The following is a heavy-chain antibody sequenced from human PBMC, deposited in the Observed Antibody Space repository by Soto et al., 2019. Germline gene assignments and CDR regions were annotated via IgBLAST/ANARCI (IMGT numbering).Heavy chain of an antibody. D-gene: IGHD1-1*01. CDR3: AEYMWGDWNDADPDFWFPS. J-gene: IGHJ4*02. CDR1: RFTFRLYA. V-gene: IGHV3-23*01. Sequence: EVRLLESGGGLVQPGGSLRLSCAASRFTFRLYAMSWVRQAPGKGLEWVAGISGGGGRIYYADSVKGRFIITRANTTDTPSLRMKSLKGDDTAVYVCAEYMWGDWNDADPDFWFPSWGQATLVTVSS. CDR2: ISGGGGRI.